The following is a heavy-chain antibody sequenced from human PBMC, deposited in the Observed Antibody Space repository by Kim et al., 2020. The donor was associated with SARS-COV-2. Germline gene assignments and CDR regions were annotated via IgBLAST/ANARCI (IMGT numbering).Heavy chain of an antibody. CDR2: ISCYGDTV. V-gene: IGHV3-43*01. J-gene: IGHJ4*02. Sequence: GGSLRLSCAASGFTFSGFTMHWVRQVPGKGLEWVSLISCYGDTVQYADSVKGRFTISRDNGNNSLYLQMNSLRAEDTALYNFEKDMNGNSRCYYFDYWGQGTLVTVSS. CDR1: GFTFSGFT. D-gene: IGHD2-8*01. CDR3: EKDMNGNSRCYYFDY.